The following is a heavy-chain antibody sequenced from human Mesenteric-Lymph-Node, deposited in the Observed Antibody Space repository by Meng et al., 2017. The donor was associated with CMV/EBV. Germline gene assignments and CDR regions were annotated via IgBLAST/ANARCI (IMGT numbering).Heavy chain of an antibody. CDR2: ISSSGSTI. D-gene: IGHD2-8*02. CDR3: ARDLVPYGMDV. V-gene: IGHV3-48*03. J-gene: IGHJ6*02. CDR1: GFTFSSYE. Sequence: GESLKISCAASGFTFSSYEMNWVRQAPGKGLEWVSYISSSGSTIYYADSVKGRFTISRDNAKNSLYLEMNSLRGEDTAIYYCARDLVPYGMDVWGQGTTVTVSS.